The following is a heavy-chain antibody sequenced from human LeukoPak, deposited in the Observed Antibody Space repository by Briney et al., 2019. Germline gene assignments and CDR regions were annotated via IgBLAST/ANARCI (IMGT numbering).Heavy chain of an antibody. CDR1: GGSISSYY. CDR3: ARAQYSGSYYRTFDY. CDR2: IYYSGST. D-gene: IGHD1-26*01. J-gene: IGHJ4*02. Sequence: SETLSLTCTVSGGSISSYYWSWLRQPPGKGLEWIGYIYYSGSTNYNPSLKSRVTISVDTSKNQFSLKLSSVTAADTAVYYCARAQYSGSYYRTFDYWGQGTLVTVSS. V-gene: IGHV4-59*01.